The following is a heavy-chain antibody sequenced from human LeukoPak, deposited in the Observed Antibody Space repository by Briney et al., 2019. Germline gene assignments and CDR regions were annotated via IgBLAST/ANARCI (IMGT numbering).Heavy chain of an antibody. CDR1: GFTFSSYE. D-gene: IGHD3-22*01. J-gene: IGHJ6*02. Sequence: GGSLRLSCAASGFTFSSYEMNWVRQAPGKGLEWVSVIYSGGSTYYADSVKGRFTISRDNSKNTLYLQMNSLRAEDTAVYYCARVGYDRSMDVWGQGTTVTVSS. CDR2: IYSGGST. CDR3: ARVGYDRSMDV. V-gene: IGHV3-66*01.